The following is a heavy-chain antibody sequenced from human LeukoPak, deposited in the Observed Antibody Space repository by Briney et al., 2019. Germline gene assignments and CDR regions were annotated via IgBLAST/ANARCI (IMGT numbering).Heavy chain of an antibody. D-gene: IGHD2-2*01. J-gene: IGHJ4*02. CDR3: ARCAYCSGTSCCLGDFDY. V-gene: IGHV4-4*07. CDR1: GGSISSYY. Sequence: PSETLSLTCTVSGGSISSYYWSWVRQPAGKGLEWVWRIYSSGSTNYNPSLMSRVTISVDAFKNPFSLKLSSVTAADTAVYYCARCAYCSGTSCCLGDFDYWGQGTLVTVSS. CDR2: IYSSGST.